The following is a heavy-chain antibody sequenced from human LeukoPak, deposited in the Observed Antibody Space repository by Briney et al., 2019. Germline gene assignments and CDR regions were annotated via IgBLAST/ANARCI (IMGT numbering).Heavy chain of an antibody. J-gene: IGHJ4*02. D-gene: IGHD6-19*01. CDR1: GGTFSSYA. V-gene: IGHV1-69*04. Sequence: GASVKLSCKASGGTFSSYAISWVRQAPGQGLEWMGRIIPILGITNYAQKFQGRVTITADKSTSTAYMELSSLRSEDTAVYYCARDMGSSGRRGLWGQGTLVTVSS. CDR2: IIPILGIT. CDR3: ARDMGSSGRRGL.